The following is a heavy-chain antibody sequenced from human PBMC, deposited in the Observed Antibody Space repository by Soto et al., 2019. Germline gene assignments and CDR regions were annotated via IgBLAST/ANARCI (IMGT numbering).Heavy chain of an antibody. V-gene: IGHV3-15*01. CDR3: AIPSGLTVTGPDY. J-gene: IGHJ4*02. CDR2: IKSKTDGGTT. Sequence: EVQLVESGGGLVKPGGSLRLSCAASGFTFSNAWMSWVRQTPGKGLDWVGRIKSKTDGGTTEYAAPVTGRFTVSRDDSKNTLYLQMNSLKTEDTAVYYCAIPSGLTVTGPDYWGQGTLVTVSS. D-gene: IGHD6-19*01. CDR1: GFTFSNAW.